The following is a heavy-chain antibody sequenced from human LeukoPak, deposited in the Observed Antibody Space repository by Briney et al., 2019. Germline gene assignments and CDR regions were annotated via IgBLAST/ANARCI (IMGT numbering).Heavy chain of an antibody. V-gene: IGHV4-31*03. Sequence: SQTLSLTCTVSGGSISDAAYYWSWIRQHPGEGLEWIGYIYYSGSTSYNPSLKSRVTISVDRSKNQFSLKLSSVTAADTAVYYCARQTSDRLNSYGPHYYYMDVWGKGTTVTVSS. CDR3: ARQTSDRLNSYGPHYYYMDV. D-gene: IGHD5-18*01. CDR1: GGSISDAAYY. J-gene: IGHJ6*03. CDR2: IYYSGST.